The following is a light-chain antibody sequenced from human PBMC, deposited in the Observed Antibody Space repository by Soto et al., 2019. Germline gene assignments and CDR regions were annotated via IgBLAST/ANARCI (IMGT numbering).Light chain of an antibody. CDR2: LGS. V-gene: IGKV2-28*01. J-gene: IGKJ3*01. Sequence: DIVITQSPLSLPVTPGEPASISCRSSQSLLHSNGYNYLDWYLQKPGQSPQLLIYLGSNRASGVPDRFSGSGSGTDFTLKISRVEAEDVGVYYCMQALQTPFFGPGTKVDIK. CDR3: MQALQTPF. CDR1: QSLLHSNGYNY.